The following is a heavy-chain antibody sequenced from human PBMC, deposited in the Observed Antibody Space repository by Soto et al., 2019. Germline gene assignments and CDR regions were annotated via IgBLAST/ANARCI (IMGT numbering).Heavy chain of an antibody. V-gene: IGHV3-30-3*01. Sequence: QVQLVESGGGVVQPGRSLRLSCAASGFTFSSYAMHWVRQAPGKGLEWVAVISYDGSNKYYADSVKGRFTISRDNSKNTLYLQMNCLRTQDTAVYYCARALGSLEWLFGWYWGQGTLVTVSS. CDR3: ARALGSLEWLFGWY. D-gene: IGHD3-3*01. CDR2: ISYDGSNK. CDR1: GFTFSSYA. J-gene: IGHJ4*02.